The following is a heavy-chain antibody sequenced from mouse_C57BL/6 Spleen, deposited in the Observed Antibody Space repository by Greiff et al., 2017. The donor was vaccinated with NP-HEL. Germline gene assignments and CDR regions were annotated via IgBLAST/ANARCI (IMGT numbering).Heavy chain of an antibody. Sequence: EVKLVESGGGLVKPGGSLKLSCAASGFTFSSYAMSWVRQTPEKRLEWVTTISDGGSYTYYPDNVKGRFTISRDNAKNNLYLQMSHLKSEDTAMYYCARDLGSSLYWYFDVWGTGTTVTVSS. CDR1: GFTFSSYA. CDR2: ISDGGSYT. J-gene: IGHJ1*03. CDR3: ARDLGSSLYWYFDV. D-gene: IGHD1-1*01. V-gene: IGHV5-4*01.